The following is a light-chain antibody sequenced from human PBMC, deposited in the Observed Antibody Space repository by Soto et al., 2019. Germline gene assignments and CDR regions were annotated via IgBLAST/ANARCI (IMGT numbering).Light chain of an antibody. CDR3: KQSSSTPFT. Sequence: DIQMTQSPSALSASVGDRVFITCRASQSISSKLNWYQQRPGKAPKLLIYAASSLQSGVPLRFIGSGSGTDFNLTIRSLQHEDFATYYCKQSSSTPFTFGPGTKVDIK. J-gene: IGKJ3*01. V-gene: IGKV1-39*01. CDR1: QSISSK. CDR2: AAS.